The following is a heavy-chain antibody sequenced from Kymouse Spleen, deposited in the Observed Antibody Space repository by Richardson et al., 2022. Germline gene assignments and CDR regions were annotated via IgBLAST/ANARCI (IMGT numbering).Heavy chain of an antibody. D-gene: IGHD2-8*01. CDR2: IRSKANSYAT. Sequence: EVQLVESGGGLVQPGGSLKLSCAASGFTFSGSAMHWVRQASGKGLEWVGRIRSKANSYATAYAASVKGRFTISRDDSKNTAYLQMNSLKTEDTAVYYCTSPLGYCTNGVCSLFDYWGQGTLVTVSS. V-gene: IGHV3-73*02. J-gene: IGHJ4*02. CDR1: GFTFSGSA. CDR3: TSPLGYCTNGVCSLFDY.